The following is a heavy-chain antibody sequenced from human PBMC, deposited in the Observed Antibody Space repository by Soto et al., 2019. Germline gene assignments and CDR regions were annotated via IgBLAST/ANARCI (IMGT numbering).Heavy chain of an antibody. CDR3: ARGYCSGGSCYGPLDYYYYMDV. Sequence: GESLKISCKGSGYSFTSYWIGWVRQMPGKGLEWMGIIYPGDSDTRYSPSFQGQVTISADKSISTAYLQWSSLKASDTAMYYCARGYCSGGSCYGPLDYYYYMDVWGKGTTVTVSS. D-gene: IGHD2-15*01. CDR1: GYSFTSYW. V-gene: IGHV5-51*01. CDR2: IYPGDSDT. J-gene: IGHJ6*03.